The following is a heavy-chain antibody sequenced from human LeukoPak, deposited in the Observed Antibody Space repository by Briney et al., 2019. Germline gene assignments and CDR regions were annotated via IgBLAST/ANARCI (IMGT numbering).Heavy chain of an antibody. D-gene: IGHD3-10*01. Sequence: PRRSLRLSCAASGFTFSSYGMHWVGQAPAKGLEWVAVISYDGSNKYYANSVKGRFTISRDNSKNTLYLQMNSLRAEDTAVYYCAKLMSPGGKLLWFGEVEYGMDVWGKGTTVTVSS. CDR3: AKLMSPGGKLLWFGEVEYGMDV. CDR1: GFTFSSYG. V-gene: IGHV3-30*18. CDR2: ISYDGSNK. J-gene: IGHJ6*04.